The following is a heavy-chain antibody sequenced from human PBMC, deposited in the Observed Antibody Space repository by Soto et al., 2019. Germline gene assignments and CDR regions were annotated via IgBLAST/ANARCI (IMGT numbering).Heavy chain of an antibody. D-gene: IGHD3-10*01. J-gene: IGHJ4*02. CDR2: IYPSGGST. CDR1: GYTFTNYY. CDR3: ARDFSGPMDY. V-gene: IGHV1-46*01. Sequence: ASVKVSCKASGYTFTNYYMHWVRQAPGQGLEWMGIIYPSGGSTRNAQKFQGRVTMTRDTSTSTVYMELRSMRSEDTAVYYCARDFSGPMDYWGRGTLVTVSS.